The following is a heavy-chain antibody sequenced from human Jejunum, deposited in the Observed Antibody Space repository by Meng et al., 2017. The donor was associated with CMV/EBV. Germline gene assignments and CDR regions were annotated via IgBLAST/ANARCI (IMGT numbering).Heavy chain of an antibody. CDR3: AREQGSWNVLF. D-gene: IGHD1-1*01. V-gene: IGHV3-48*01. Sequence: WATAGFTFSVEGMGWGSQAPGKGLEWRSYISSDQSTINNAESVKGRFTISRDKTGNSLYLQMNSLRAEDTAGYYWAREQGSWNVLFWGQGTRVTVSS. CDR1: GFTFSVEG. J-gene: IGHJ4*02. CDR2: ISSDQSTI.